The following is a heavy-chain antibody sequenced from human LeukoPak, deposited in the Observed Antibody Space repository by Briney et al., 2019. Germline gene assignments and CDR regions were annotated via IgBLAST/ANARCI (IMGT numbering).Heavy chain of an antibody. D-gene: IGHD3-3*01. Sequence: XRXAPXKXLEWXSAISGSGDSIYYTDSVKGRFTISRDNSKNTLYLQMNSLRAEDTAVYYCAKDRSTLRTFNDYWGQGTLVTVSS. CDR2: ISGSGDSI. CDR3: AKDRSTLRTFNDY. V-gene: IGHV3-23*01. J-gene: IGHJ4*02.